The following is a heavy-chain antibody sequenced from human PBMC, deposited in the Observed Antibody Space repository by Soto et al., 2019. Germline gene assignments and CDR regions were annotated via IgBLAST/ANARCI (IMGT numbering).Heavy chain of an antibody. CDR1: GFTLSGYG. Sequence: QVQLVESGGGVVQPGRSLRLSCAASGFTLSGYGMHWVRQAPGKGLEWVAVISYDGTNKYYADSVKGRFTSSRDNSKNTLYLQMNSLRAEDTAIYYCAKDRESNGWYGIDSWGQGTLVTVSS. V-gene: IGHV3-30*18. D-gene: IGHD6-19*01. CDR3: AKDRESNGWYGIDS. CDR2: ISYDGTNK. J-gene: IGHJ4*02.